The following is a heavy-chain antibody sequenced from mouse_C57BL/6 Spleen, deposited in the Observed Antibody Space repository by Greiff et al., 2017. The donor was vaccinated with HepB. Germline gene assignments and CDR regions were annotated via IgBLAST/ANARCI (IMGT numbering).Heavy chain of an antibody. CDR3: AKTYGNYGDYAMDY. V-gene: IGHV5-4*03. CDR1: GFTFSSYA. D-gene: IGHD2-1*01. Sequence: DVMLVESGGGLVKPGGSLKLSCAASGFTFSSYAMSWVRQTPEKRLEWVATISDGGSYTYYPDNVKGRFTISRDNAKNNLYLQMSHLKSEDTAMYYCAKTYGNYGDYAMDYWGQGTSVTVSS. J-gene: IGHJ4*01. CDR2: ISDGGSYT.